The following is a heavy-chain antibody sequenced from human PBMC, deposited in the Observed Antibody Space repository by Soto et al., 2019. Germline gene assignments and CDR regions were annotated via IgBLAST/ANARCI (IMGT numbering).Heavy chain of an antibody. CDR2: IYYSGST. D-gene: IGHD6-19*01. CDR1: GGSISSYY. Sequence: QVQLQESGPGLVKPSETLSLTCTVSGGSISSYYWSWIRQPPGKGLEWIGYIYYSGSTNYNPSLKSRVTISVDTSKNQFSLKLSSVTAADTAVYYCARSAPGIAVAGTGLFDPWGQGTLVTVSS. CDR3: ARSAPGIAVAGTGLFDP. J-gene: IGHJ5*02. V-gene: IGHV4-59*01.